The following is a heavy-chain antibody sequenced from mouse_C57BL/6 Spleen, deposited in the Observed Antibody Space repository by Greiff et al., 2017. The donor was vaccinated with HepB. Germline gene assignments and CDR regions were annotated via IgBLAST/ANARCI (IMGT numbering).Heavy chain of an antibody. CDR3: ASIHYFGSSYEKALDY. D-gene: IGHD1-1*01. J-gene: IGHJ2*01. CDR2: IDPSDSYT. V-gene: IGHV1-50*01. CDR1: GNTFTSYW. Sequence: QVQLQQPGAELVKPGASVKLSCKASGNTFTSYWMQWVKQRPGQGLEWIGEIDPSDSYTNYNQKFKGKATLTVATTSSTAYMHLSSLTSEDSAVYYCASIHYFGSSYEKALDYWGQGTTLTVSS.